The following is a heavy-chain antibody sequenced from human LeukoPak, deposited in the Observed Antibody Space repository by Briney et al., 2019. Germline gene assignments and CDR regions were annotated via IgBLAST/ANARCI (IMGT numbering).Heavy chain of an antibody. CDR1: GVSLSGFY. J-gene: IGHJ4*02. CDR3: ARGGRFGEYFDF. CDR2: LNDSGRP. D-gene: IGHD2-21*01. V-gene: IGHV4-34*01. Sequence: SETLSLTCTGYGVSLSGFYWSWIHQSPEKGLQWIGELNDSGRPKYNPSLRNRVTMSQDTSENQFSLILNSLTAADTAVYFCARGGRFGEYFDFWGQGTLVAVSS.